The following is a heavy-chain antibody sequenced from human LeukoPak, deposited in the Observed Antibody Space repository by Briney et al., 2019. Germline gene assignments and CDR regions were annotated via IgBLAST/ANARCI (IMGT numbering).Heavy chain of an antibody. Sequence: GGSLRLSCAASGFTVSSNYISWVRQAPGKGLEWVSVIYSGGSTYYADSEKGRFTISRDNSKNTLYLQMNSLRAEDTAVYYCARDREEEQWPGSFEYWGQGTLVTVSS. V-gene: IGHV3-66*02. J-gene: IGHJ4*02. CDR3: ARDREEEQWPGSFEY. CDR1: GFTVSSNY. D-gene: IGHD6-19*01. CDR2: IYSGGST.